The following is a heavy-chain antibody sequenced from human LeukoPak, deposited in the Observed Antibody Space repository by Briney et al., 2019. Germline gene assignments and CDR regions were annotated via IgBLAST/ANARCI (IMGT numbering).Heavy chain of an antibody. CDR2: FDPEDGET. CDR3: ATGLGGVYGSGSPLDY. V-gene: IGHV1-24*01. Sequence: ASVKVSCKVSGYTLTELSMHWVRQAPGKGLEWMGGFDPEDGETIYAQKFQGRVAMTEDTSTDTAYMELSSLRSEDTAVYYCATGLGGVYGSGSPLDYWGQGTLVTVSS. CDR1: GYTLTELS. J-gene: IGHJ4*02. D-gene: IGHD3-10*01.